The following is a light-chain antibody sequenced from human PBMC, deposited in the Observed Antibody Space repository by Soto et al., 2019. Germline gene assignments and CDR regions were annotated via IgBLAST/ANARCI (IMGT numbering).Light chain of an antibody. CDR1: QDISNF. Sequence: DIQMTQSPSSLSASVGDRVTITCQASQDISNFLNWYQQKPGKAPRLLIYDVFNLETGVPSRFSGSGSGTDFTFTISSLQPEDIATYYCQHYNNLPLTFGGGTKVEIK. J-gene: IGKJ4*01. CDR3: QHYNNLPLT. V-gene: IGKV1-33*01. CDR2: DVF.